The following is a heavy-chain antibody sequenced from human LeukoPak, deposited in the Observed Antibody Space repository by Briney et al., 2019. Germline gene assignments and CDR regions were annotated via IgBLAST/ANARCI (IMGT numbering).Heavy chain of an antibody. Sequence: PSETLSLTCTVSGGSISSXYWSWIRQXXXXXXXXXXYIYYSGSTNYNPSLKSRVTISVDTSKNQFSLKLSSVTAADTAVYYCARHVGATDDYFDYWGQGTLVTVSS. D-gene: IGHD1-26*01. CDR1: GGSISSXY. CDR2: IYYSGST. V-gene: IGHV4-59*08. J-gene: IGHJ4*02. CDR3: ARHVGATDDYFDY.